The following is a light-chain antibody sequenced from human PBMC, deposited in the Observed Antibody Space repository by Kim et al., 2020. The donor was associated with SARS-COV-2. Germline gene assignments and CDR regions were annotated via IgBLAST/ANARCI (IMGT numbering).Light chain of an antibody. CDR1: QSISTW. CDR2: DAF. V-gene: IGKV1-5*01. J-gene: IGKJ2*02. Sequence: GDRVTITCRASQSISTWLAWYQQKPGKAPNLLIYDAFSLESGVPSRFSGSVSGTEFTLTISSLQPDDFATYYCHQYNTYTCILGQGTKL. CDR3: HQYNTYTCI.